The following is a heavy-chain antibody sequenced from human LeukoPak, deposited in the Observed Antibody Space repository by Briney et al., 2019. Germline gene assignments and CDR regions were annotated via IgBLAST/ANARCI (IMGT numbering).Heavy chain of an antibody. CDR3: ARVLDSDNYYYYMDV. CDR1: GYTFTSYG. Sequence: ASVKVSCKASGYTFTSYGISWVRQAPGQGLEWMGWISAYNGNTNYAQKLQGRVTMTTDTSTSTAYMELRSLRSDDTAVYYCARVLDSDNYYYYMDVWGKGTTVTVSS. J-gene: IGHJ6*03. D-gene: IGHD3-22*01. CDR2: ISAYNGNT. V-gene: IGHV1-18*01.